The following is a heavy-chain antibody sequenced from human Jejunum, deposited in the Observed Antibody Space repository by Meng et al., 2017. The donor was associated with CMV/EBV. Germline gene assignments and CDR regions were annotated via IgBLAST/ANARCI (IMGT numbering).Heavy chain of an antibody. CDR2: VYYSGST. CDR3: ARVPAELGSSSSWYYFDY. D-gene: IGHD6-13*01. V-gene: IGHV4-59*01. Sequence: SISSYYWTWIRQPPGKGLEWIGYVYYSGSTNYNPSLKSRVTISVDTSKNQFSLKLSSVTAADTAAYYCARVPAELGSSSSWYYFDYWGQGTLVTVSS. J-gene: IGHJ4*02. CDR1: SISSYY.